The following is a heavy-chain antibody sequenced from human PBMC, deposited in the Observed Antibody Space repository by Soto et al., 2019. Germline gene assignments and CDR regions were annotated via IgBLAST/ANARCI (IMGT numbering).Heavy chain of an antibody. CDR2: ISSSGTTE. J-gene: IGHJ4*02. V-gene: IGHV3-11*01. CDR3: ARDRGAVVGQYFDY. Sequence: QVQLVESGGGLVKPGGSLRLSCAASGFTFSGYYMSWIRQAPGKGLEWISYISSSGTTENYADSVKGRFTVSRDNAKNSLYLQVNSMRAEDTAVYYCARDRGAVVGQYFDYWGQGTLVTVSS. CDR1: GFTFSGYY. D-gene: IGHD6-19*01.